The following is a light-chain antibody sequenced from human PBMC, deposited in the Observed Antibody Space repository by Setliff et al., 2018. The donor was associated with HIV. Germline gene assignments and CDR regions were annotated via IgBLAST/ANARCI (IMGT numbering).Light chain of an antibody. J-gene: IGLJ3*02. CDR2: GNN. Sequence: QSVLTQPPSVSGAPGQRVTISCTGNSSNIGAGHDVHWYRHLPGTAPKVVIYGNNKRSSGVYDRFSGSKSGTSASLAITGLQAEDEDVYYCRSYDSGLSAWVFGGGTKVTVL. V-gene: IGLV1-40*01. CDR1: SSNIGAGHD. CDR3: RSYDSGLSAWV.